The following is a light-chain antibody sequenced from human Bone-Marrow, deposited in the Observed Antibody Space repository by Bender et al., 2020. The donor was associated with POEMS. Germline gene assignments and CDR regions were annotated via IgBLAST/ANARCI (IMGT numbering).Light chain of an antibody. J-gene: IGLJ2*01. CDR3: SSYAGYNNFV. CDR2: QST. CDR1: SSDVGRNDI. V-gene: IGLV2-23*02. Sequence: QSAVTQPASVSGSPGQSITISCTGSSSDVGRNDIVSWYQQHPGQAPKLLIYQSTQRPSGVSDRFSGSKSGSVASLTISGLQADDEAYYYCSSYAGYNNFVFGGGTKLTVL.